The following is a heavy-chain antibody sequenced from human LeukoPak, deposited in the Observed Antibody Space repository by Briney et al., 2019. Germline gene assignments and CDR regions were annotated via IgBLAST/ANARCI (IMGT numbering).Heavy chain of an antibody. Sequence: PGGSLRLSCAASGFTFSDYYMSWIRQAPGEGLEWVSYIGTSSSNTNYADSVKGRFTISRDNGKNSLYLQMNTLRAEDTAVYYCARPEVGAPYWGQGTLVTVSS. V-gene: IGHV3-11*03. CDR3: ARPEVGAPY. CDR2: IGTSSSNT. D-gene: IGHD1-26*01. J-gene: IGHJ4*02. CDR1: GFTFSDYY.